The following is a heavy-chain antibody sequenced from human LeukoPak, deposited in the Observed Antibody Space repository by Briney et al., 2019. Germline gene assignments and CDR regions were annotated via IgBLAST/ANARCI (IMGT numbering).Heavy chain of an antibody. CDR3: ARKSTVTTYNWFDP. Sequence: ASVKVSCKASGYTFTIYGISWVRQAPGQRLEWMGWINAGNGNTKYSQKFQGRVTITRDTSASTAYMELSSLRSEDTAVYYCARKSTVTTYNWFDPWGQGTLVTVSS. CDR2: INAGNGNT. CDR1: GYTFTIYG. D-gene: IGHD4-17*01. V-gene: IGHV1-3*01. J-gene: IGHJ5*02.